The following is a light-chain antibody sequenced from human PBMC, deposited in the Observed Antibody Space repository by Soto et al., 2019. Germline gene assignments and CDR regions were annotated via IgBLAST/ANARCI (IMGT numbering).Light chain of an antibody. CDR1: SSDIGGYNY. V-gene: IGLV2-14*03. CDR2: DVS. Sequence: QSALTQPASVSGSPGQSITIPCTGNSSDIGGYNYVSWYQQHPGKAPKLMIFDVSYRPSGISDRFSGSKSGNTASLTISGLQAEDEADYYCSSYGASSTLFGGGNKITVL. CDR3: SSYGASSTL. J-gene: IGLJ2*01.